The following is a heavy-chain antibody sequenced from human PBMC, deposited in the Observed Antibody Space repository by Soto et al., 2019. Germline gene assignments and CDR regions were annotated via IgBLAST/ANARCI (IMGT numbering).Heavy chain of an antibody. V-gene: IGHV4-31*03. CDR3: ARARLRAVYAFDF. J-gene: IGHJ3*01. CDR1: GVSITSGAYY. CDR2: IYYNGNT. Sequence: PSETLSLTCTLSGVSITSGAYYWTWVRQHPGKGLEWIGYIYYNGNTYFSPSLKSRLTISIDTSKNQFSLKLSSVTAADTAMYYCARARLRAVYAFDFWGQGQWSPSPQ. D-gene: IGHD4-17*01.